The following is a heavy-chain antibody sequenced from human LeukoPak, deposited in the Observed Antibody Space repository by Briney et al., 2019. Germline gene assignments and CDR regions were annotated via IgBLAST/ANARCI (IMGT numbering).Heavy chain of an antibody. Sequence: SETLSLTCTVSGGSISSHYWSWIRQPPGKGLEWIGYIYYSGSTNYNPSLKSRVTISVDTSKNQFSLKLSSVTAADTAVYYCARLYQLGYYYDSSGYFDYWGQGTLVTVSS. CDR2: IYYSGST. D-gene: IGHD3-22*01. CDR1: GGSISSHY. J-gene: IGHJ4*02. V-gene: IGHV4-59*11. CDR3: ARLYQLGYYYDSSGYFDY.